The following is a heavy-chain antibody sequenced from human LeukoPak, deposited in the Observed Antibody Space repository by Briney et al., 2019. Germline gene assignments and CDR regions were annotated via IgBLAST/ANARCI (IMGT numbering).Heavy chain of an antibody. J-gene: IGHJ4*02. CDR1: GYIFVDFY. CDR2: INPNSGGT. Sequence: ASVKVSCKASGYIFVDFYIYWVRQAPGQGLEWMGWINPNSGGTNSAQKFQGRVTLTRDTSITTAFMEPNSLKSDDTAVYYCARGGEPKWELLYQDYWGQGTLVTVSS. V-gene: IGHV1-2*02. D-gene: IGHD1-26*01. CDR3: ARGGEPKWELLYQDY.